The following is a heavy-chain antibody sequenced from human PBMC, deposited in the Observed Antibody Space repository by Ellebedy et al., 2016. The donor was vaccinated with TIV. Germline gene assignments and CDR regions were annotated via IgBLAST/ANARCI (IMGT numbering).Heavy chain of an antibody. V-gene: IGHV4-4*02. J-gene: IGHJ3*02. CDR1: GDSISTHNW. CDR2: IHHGGST. Sequence: SETLSLXCTVSGDSISTHNWWSWVRQPPGKGLEWIAEIHHGGSTNYNPSLKSRVTISVDRSNNHFSLKMNSMTAADTAVYYCAAKGVVSRTFDIWGQGTMVAASS. D-gene: IGHD2-15*01. CDR3: AAKGVVSRTFDI.